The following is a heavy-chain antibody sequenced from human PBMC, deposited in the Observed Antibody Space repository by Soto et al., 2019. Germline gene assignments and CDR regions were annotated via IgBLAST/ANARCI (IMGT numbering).Heavy chain of an antibody. CDR2: IWYDGSNK. D-gene: IGHD4-17*01. CDR1: GFTFSSYG. CDR3: ARDDGGPVTTPDY. J-gene: IGHJ4*02. V-gene: IGHV3-33*01. Sequence: GGSLRLSCAASGFTFSSYGMHWVRQAPGKGLEWVAVIWYDGSNKYYADSVKGRFTISRDNSKNTLYLQMNSLRAEDTAVYYCARDDGGPVTTPDYWGQGTLVTVSS.